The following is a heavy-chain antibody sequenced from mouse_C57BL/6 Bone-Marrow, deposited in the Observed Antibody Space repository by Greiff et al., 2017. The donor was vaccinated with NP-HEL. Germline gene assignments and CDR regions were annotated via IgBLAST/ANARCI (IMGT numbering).Heavy chain of an antibody. D-gene: IGHD2-5*01. Sequence: VQLQQSGPELVKPGASVKISCKASGYSFTGYYMNWVKQSPEKSLEWIGEINPSTGGTTYNQKFKAKATVTVDKSSSTAYMQLKSLTSEDSAVYYCASPYSNSWFAYWGQGTMVTVSA. CDR1: GYSFTGYY. CDR3: ASPYSNSWFAY. V-gene: IGHV1-42*01. CDR2: INPSTGGT. J-gene: IGHJ3*01.